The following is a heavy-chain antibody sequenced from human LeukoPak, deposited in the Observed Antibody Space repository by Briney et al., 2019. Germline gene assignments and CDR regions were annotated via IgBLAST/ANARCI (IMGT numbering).Heavy chain of an antibody. CDR1: AFTFSNAW. D-gene: IGHD5-18*01. J-gene: IGHJ4*02. CDR3: TTDGVDTVFDY. Sequence: GGCLRLSCPASAFTFSNAWMSWVRQAPGKGLEWVGRIKSKSDGGTTDYAAPVKGRFTISRDDSKNSLYLQMNSLKTEDAAVYYCTTDGVDTVFDYWGQGTLVTVSS. V-gene: IGHV3-15*01. CDR2: IKSKSDGGTT.